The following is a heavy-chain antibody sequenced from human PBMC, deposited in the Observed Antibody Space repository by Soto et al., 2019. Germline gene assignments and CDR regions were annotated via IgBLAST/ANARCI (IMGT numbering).Heavy chain of an antibody. CDR1: SGSFSGYD. J-gene: IGHJ4*02. Sequence: PSETLSLTCVVCSGSFSGYDLSLMRQPPGKGLEWMGEINHSGSTNYNPSLKSRVTISVDTSKNQFSLKLSSVTAADTAVYYCARGRSHTYTAMALRFDYCGQGTLVTVPS. CDR3: ARGRSHTYTAMALRFDY. V-gene: IGHV4-34*01. D-gene: IGHD5-18*01. CDR2: INHSGST.